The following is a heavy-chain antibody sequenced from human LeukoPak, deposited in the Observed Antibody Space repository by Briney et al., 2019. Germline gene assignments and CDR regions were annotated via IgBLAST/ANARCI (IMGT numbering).Heavy chain of an antibody. J-gene: IGHJ6*02. V-gene: IGHV3-7*01. CDR2: IKQDGSEK. CDR3: AREGVVNWGYYYYYGMDV. CDR1: GFTFSSYW. D-gene: IGHD4-23*01. Sequence: RGSLRLSCAASGFTFSSYWMSWVRQAPGKGLEWVANIKQDGSEKYYVDSVKGRFTISRDNAKSSLYLQMNSLRAEDTAVYYCAREGVVNWGYYYYYGMDVWGQGTTVTVSS.